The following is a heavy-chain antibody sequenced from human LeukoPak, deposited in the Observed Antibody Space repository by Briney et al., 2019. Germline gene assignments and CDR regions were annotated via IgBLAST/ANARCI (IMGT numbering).Heavy chain of an antibody. CDR3: AKSPYDILTGYTPYNWFDP. CDR1: GFTFSSYA. CDR2: ISGSGGST. D-gene: IGHD3-9*01. J-gene: IGHJ5*02. V-gene: IGHV3-23*01. Sequence: GGSLRLSCAASGFTFSSYAMSWVRQAPGKGLEWVSAISGSGGSTYYADSVKGRFTISRDNSKNTLYLQMNSLRAGDTAVYYCAKSPYDILTGYTPYNWFDPWGQGTLVTVSS.